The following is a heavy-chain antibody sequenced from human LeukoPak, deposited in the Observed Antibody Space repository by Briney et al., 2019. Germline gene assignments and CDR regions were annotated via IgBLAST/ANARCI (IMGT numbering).Heavy chain of an antibody. V-gene: IGHV3-11*01. J-gene: IGHJ4*02. CDR3: ARVDYDILTIADY. Sequence: GGSLRLSCAASGFTFSDYYMSWIRQAPGKGLEWVSYISSSGSTIYYADSVKGRFSISRDNAKNSLYLQMNSLRAEDTAVYYCARVDYDILTIADYWGQGTLVTVSS. D-gene: IGHD3-9*01. CDR1: GFTFSDYY. CDR2: ISSSGSTI.